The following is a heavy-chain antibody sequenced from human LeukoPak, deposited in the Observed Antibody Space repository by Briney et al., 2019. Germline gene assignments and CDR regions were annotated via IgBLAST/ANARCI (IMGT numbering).Heavy chain of an antibody. D-gene: IGHD3-10*02. CDR1: GLTFSTDF. J-gene: IGHJ6*04. CDR3: AELGITMIGGV. CDR2: ISSSSSYM. Sequence: PGGSLRLSCAASGLTFSTDFMNWVRQSPGKGLEWVSSISSSSSYMSYADSVKGRFTISRDNAKNSLYLQMNSLRAEDTAVYYCAELGITMIGGVWGKGTTVTISS. V-gene: IGHV3-21*01.